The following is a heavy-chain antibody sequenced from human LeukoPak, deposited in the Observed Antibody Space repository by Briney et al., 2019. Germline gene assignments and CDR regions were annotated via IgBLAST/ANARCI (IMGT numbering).Heavy chain of an antibody. V-gene: IGHV3-48*01. Sequence: GGSLRLSYAASGFIFSQYSMNWVRQAPGKGLEWVSHIRSSSETFYADSVKGRFTISRDNSKNTLYLQMNSLRAEDTAVYYCASSGLLLYNWFDPWGQGTLVTVSS. D-gene: IGHD3-22*01. J-gene: IGHJ5*02. CDR1: GFIFSQYS. CDR2: IRSSSET. CDR3: ASSGLLLYNWFDP.